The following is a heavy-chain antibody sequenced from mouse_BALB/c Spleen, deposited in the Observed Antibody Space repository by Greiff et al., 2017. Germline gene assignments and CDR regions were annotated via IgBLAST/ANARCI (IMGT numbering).Heavy chain of an antibody. D-gene: IGHD1-1*01. J-gene: IGHJ4*01. CDR3: AIYGSSYDYAMDY. CDR1: GYTFTDYA. V-gene: IGHV1S137*01. CDR2: ISTYYGDA. Sequence: VKLQESGAELVRPGVSVKISCKGSGYTFTDYAMHWVKQSHAKSLEWIGVISTYYGDASYNQKFKGKATMTVDKSSSTAYMELARLTSEDSAIYYCAIYGSSYDYAMDYWGQGTSVTVSS.